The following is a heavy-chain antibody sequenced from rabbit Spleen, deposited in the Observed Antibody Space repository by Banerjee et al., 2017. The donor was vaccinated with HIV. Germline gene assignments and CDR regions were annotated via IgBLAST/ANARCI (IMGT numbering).Heavy chain of an antibody. J-gene: IGHJ4*01. CDR2: IYTGSSGST. Sequence: QEQLEESGGDLVKPEGSLTLTCTVSGLSFSSRFWISWVRQAPGKGLEWIADIYTGSSGSTYYASWAKGRFTISKTSSTTVTLRMTSLTAADTATYFCARDGDDAGYDFTLWGPGTLVTV. V-gene: IGHV1S45*01. CDR3: ARDGDDAGYDFTL. D-gene: IGHD3-1*01. CDR1: GLSFSSRFW.